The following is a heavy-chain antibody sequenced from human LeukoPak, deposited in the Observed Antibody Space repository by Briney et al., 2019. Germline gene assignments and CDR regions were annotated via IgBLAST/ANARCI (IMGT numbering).Heavy chain of an antibody. Sequence: PGGSLRLSCAASGFTFSSYGMHWVRQAPGKGLEWVGVMSYDGSNKYYADSVKGRFTISRDNSKNTLYLQMNSLRAEDTAVYYCAKTALAAAGTDYFDYQGQRTLVTLSS. CDR3: AKTALAAAGTDYFDY. V-gene: IGHV3-30*18. D-gene: IGHD6-13*01. CDR2: MSYDGSNK. J-gene: IGHJ4*02. CDR1: GFTFSSYG.